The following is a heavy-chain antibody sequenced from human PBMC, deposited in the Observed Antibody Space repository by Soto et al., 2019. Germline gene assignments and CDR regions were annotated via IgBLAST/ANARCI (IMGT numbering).Heavy chain of an antibody. V-gene: IGHV4-59*01. CDR3: ARDYGDYGRGYNWFDP. D-gene: IGHD4-17*01. J-gene: IGHJ5*02. Sequence: TSGTLSLTCTVSGDSISSYYWSWIRQPPGKGLEWIGYIYYSGSTNYNPSLKSRVTISVDTSKNQFSLKLSSVTDADTAVYYCARDYGDYGRGYNWFDPWGQGTLVTVS. CDR2: IYYSGST. CDR1: GDSISSYY.